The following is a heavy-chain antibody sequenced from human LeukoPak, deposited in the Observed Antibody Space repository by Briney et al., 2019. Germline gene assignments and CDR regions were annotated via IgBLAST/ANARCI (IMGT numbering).Heavy chain of an antibody. CDR2: IYYSGST. V-gene: IGHV4-31*03. D-gene: IGHD4-17*01. CDR1: GGSISSGGNY. Sequence: PSQTLSLTSTVSGGSISSGGNYWSWIRQHSGKGLEWIGYIYYSGSTYYNPSLKSRVTISVDTSKNQFSLKLSSVTAADTAVYYCARGSPDYGDLRYWYFDLWGRGTLVTVSS. J-gene: IGHJ2*01. CDR3: ARGSPDYGDLRYWYFDL.